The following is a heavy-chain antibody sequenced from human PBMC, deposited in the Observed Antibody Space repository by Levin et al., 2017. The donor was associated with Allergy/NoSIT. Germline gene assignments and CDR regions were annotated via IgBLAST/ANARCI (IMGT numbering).Heavy chain of an antibody. D-gene: IGHD3-10*01. V-gene: IGHV3-30-3*01. CDR3: ARWDGSGTYYPDYYYFNGADV. Sequence: PGGSLRLSCAASGFTFSKHAMHWVRQAPGKGLEWVTIISSDGSNRYYADSVKGRFTISRDNSKNTLYLQMNSLRAEDTAVYYCARWDGSGTYYPDYYYFNGADVWGQGTTVTVSS. J-gene: IGHJ6*02. CDR2: ISSDGSNR. CDR1: GFTFSKHA.